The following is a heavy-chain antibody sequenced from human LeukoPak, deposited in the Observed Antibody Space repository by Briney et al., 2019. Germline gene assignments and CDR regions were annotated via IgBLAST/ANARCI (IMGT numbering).Heavy chain of an antibody. D-gene: IGHD2-21*01. Sequence: GGSLRLSCAASGFTFGTTAMNWVRQAPGKGPEWVSYISSRNTIYYADSVKGRFTISRDNAKNSLYLQMNSLRAEDTAVYYCARARSYCDIWGQGTMVTVSS. CDR1: GFTFGTTA. CDR2: ISSRNTI. V-gene: IGHV3-69-1*02. J-gene: IGHJ3*02. CDR3: ARARSYCDI.